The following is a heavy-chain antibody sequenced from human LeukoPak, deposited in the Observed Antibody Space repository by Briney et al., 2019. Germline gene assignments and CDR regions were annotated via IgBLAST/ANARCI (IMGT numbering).Heavy chain of an antibody. CDR2: IYHSGST. J-gene: IGHJ5*02. D-gene: IGHD3-22*01. CDR1: GGSISSYY. Sequence: PSETLSLTCTVSGGSISSYYWSWIRQPPGKGLEWIGEIYHSGSTNNNPSLKSRVTISVDKSKNQFSLKLNSVTDADTAVYYCARHIYYCDSRGYYRNWFDPWGQGTLVTVSS. V-gene: IGHV4-59*08. CDR3: ARHIYYCDSRGYYRNWFDP.